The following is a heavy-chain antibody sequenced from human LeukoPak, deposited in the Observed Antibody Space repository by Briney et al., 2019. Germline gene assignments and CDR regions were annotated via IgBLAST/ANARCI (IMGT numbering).Heavy chain of an antibody. Sequence: SETLSLTCAVYGESFSGYFWNWMRQPPGKGLEWMGEINDSGSTNYNPSLKSRLTMSVDTSKNQFSLTLNSVTAADTAVYYCARVSRFSLGNFFRQPLFFDYWGPGNLATVSS. CDR1: GESFSGYF. CDR2: INDSGST. CDR3: ARVSRFSLGNFFRQPLFFDY. V-gene: IGHV4-34*10. D-gene: IGHD7-27*01. J-gene: IGHJ4*02.